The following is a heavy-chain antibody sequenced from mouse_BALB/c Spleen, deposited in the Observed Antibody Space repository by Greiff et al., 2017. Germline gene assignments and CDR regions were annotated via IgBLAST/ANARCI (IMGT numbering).Heavy chain of an antibody. CDR3: ARGGICYDYDGLAY. V-gene: IGHV1-66*01. CDR2: IFPGSGNT. J-gene: IGHJ3*01. CDR1: GYSFTSYY. Sequence: VQLQQSGPELVKPGASVKISCKASGYSFTSYYIHWVKQRPGQGLEWIGWIFPGSGNTKYNEKFKGKATLTADTSSSTAYMQLSSLTSEDSAVYFCARGGICYDYDGLAYGGQGTLVTVSA. D-gene: IGHD2-4*01.